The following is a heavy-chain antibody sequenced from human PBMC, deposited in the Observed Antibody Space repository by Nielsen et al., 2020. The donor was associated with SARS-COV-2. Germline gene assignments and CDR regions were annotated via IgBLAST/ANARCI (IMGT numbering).Heavy chain of an antibody. Sequence: ASVKVSCKASGYTFTDYYVHWVRQAPGQGLEWMGRINPNSGATDYARKFQGRVTLSRDASISTAYTDLSRLRSDDTAVYYCASTRPRYTDSGTLKPGFYYAMDVWGQGTTVTVSS. CDR2: INPNSGAT. D-gene: IGHD3-10*01. V-gene: IGHV1-2*06. J-gene: IGHJ6*02. CDR1: GYTFTDYY. CDR3: ASTRPRYTDSGTLKPGFYYAMDV.